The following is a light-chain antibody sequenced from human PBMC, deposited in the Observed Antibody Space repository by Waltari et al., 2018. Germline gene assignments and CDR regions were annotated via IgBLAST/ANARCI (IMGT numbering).Light chain of an antibody. CDR3: QVWDSRSDHLLV. CDR2: DST. V-gene: IGLV3-21*02. J-gene: IGLJ3*02. Sequence: SYVLTQPPSVSVAPGQTAIFTCGGNNIGIKSVHWYQLRPGRAPVLVVYDSTDRPSGVPERISGSNSGNTATLSISGVEAGDEADYYCQVWDSRSDHLLVFGGGTKLTVL. CDR1: NIGIKS.